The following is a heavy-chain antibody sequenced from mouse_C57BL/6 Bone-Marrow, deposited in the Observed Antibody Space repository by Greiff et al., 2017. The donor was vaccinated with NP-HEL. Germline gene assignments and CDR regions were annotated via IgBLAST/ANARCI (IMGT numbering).Heavy chain of an antibody. Sequence: EVQLVESGEGLVKPGGSLKLSCAASGFTFSSYAMSWVRQTPEKRLEWVAYISSGGDYIYYADTVKGRFTISRDNARNTLYLQMSSLKSEDTAMYYCTRAGGYGRSGPYAMDYWGQGTSVTVSS. CDR3: TRAGGYGRSGPYAMDY. J-gene: IGHJ4*01. V-gene: IGHV5-9-1*02. CDR2: ISSGGDYI. CDR1: GFTFSSYA. D-gene: IGHD1-1*02.